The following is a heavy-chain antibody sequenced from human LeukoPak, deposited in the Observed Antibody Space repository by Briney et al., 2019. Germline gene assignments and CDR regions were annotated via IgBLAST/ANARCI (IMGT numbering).Heavy chain of an antibody. CDR3: ARDQRDKRITMVRGTPITHYYYYMDV. Sequence: PGGSLRLSCAASGFTVSSNYMSWVRQAPGKGLEWVSVIYSGGSTYYADSVKGRFTISRDNSKNTLYLQMNSLRAEDTAVYYCARDQRDKRITMVRGTPITHYYYYMDVWGKGTTVTISS. CDR2: IYSGGST. CDR1: GFTVSSNY. V-gene: IGHV3-53*01. J-gene: IGHJ6*03. D-gene: IGHD3-10*01.